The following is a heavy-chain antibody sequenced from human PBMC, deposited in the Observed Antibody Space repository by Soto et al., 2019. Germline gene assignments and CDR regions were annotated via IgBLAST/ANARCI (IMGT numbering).Heavy chain of an antibody. J-gene: IGHJ5*02. V-gene: IGHV4-31*03. Sequence: QVQLQESGPGLVKPSQTLSLTCTVSGGSISSGGYYWSWIRQHQGKGLEWIGYIYYSGSTYYNPSLKSRVTISVDTSKNQFSLKLSSVTAADTAVYYCARVRSTTDVGPRFDPWGQGTLVTVSS. CDR1: GGSISSGGYY. CDR3: ARVRSTTDVGPRFDP. D-gene: IGHD2-2*01. CDR2: IYYSGST.